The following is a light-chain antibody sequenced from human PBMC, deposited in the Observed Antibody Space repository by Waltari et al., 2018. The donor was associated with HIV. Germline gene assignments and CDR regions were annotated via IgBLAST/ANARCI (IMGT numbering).Light chain of an antibody. CDR1: QSVSSN. V-gene: IGKV3-15*01. CDR2: GAS. Sequence: EIVMTQSPATLSVSPGESATLPCRASQSVSSNLAWYQQKPGQAPRLLIYGASTSATGIPARFSGSGSGTEFTLTISSLQSEDFAVYYCQQYNNWPPFTFGPGTKVDIK. J-gene: IGKJ3*01. CDR3: QQYNNWPPFT.